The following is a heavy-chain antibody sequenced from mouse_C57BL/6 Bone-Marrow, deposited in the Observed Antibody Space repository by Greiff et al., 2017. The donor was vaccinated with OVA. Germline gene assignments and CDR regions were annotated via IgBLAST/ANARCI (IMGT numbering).Heavy chain of an antibody. Sequence: VQLQQSGAELARPGASVKLSCKASGYTFTSYGISWAKQRTGQGLEWIGEIYPRSGNTYHNEKFKGKATLTADKSSSTAYMELRSLTSEDSAVYFCARSGAVGFDYWGQGTTLTVSS. J-gene: IGHJ2*01. CDR1: GYTFTSYG. D-gene: IGHD1-1*01. CDR3: ARSGAVGFDY. CDR2: IYPRSGNT. V-gene: IGHV1-81*01.